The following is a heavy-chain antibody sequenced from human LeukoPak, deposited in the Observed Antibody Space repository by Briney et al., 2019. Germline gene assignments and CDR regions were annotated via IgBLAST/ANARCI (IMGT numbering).Heavy chain of an antibody. J-gene: IGHJ4*02. Sequence: PSETLSLTCTVSGGSIRSSHYYWGWIRQPPGKGLEWIGSIYDSGSTYYNPSLKSRVTISVDTSKNQFSLKLSSVTAADTAVYYCARAESIAARVFDYWGQGTLVTVSS. CDR3: ARAESIAARVFDY. V-gene: IGHV4-39*07. CDR1: GGSIRSSHYY. CDR2: IYDSGST. D-gene: IGHD6-6*01.